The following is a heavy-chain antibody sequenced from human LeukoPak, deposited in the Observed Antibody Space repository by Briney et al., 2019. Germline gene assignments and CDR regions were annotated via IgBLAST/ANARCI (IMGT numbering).Heavy chain of an antibody. CDR2: ISGTGANT. CDR1: GFTFSNYA. J-gene: IGHJ4*02. D-gene: IGHD3-10*01. Sequence: GGSLRLSCAVSGFTFSNYAMSWVRQAPGKGPEWVSAISGTGANTFYADSVKGRFTISRDNSKNTLYLQMNSLTTEDPAVYYCASEWAYYGSGNYYFDSWGQGSLVTVSS. CDR3: ASEWAYYGSGNYYFDS. V-gene: IGHV3-23*01.